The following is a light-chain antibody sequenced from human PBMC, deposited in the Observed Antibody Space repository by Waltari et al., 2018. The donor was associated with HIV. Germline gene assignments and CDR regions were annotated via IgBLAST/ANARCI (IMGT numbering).Light chain of an antibody. CDR3: ASYRYSTKSYV. CDR2: DVT. V-gene: IGLV2-14*03. J-gene: IGLJ1*01. Sequence: QSALTQPASVSGSPGQSITISCTGTSSDVGAYDYVSWYQRHPGKAPKLLIYDVTNRPSGVSNRFSGSKSGNTASLAISGLQAEDEADYYCASYRYSTKSYVFGTGTTVTVL. CDR1: SSDVGAYDY.